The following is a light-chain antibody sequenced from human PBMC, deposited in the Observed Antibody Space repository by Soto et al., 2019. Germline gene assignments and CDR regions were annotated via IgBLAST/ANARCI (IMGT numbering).Light chain of an antibody. CDR1: SSDVGGYNY. Sequence: QSALTQPASPSGSPGQAITISCTGTSSDVGGYNYVSLYQQHPGKAPKFMIYDVSNRPSEVSTRFSGSKSGNTASLTICGLQAEYEAEYYCNSYTTSNTRQIVFGTGTKVTVL. V-gene: IGLV2-14*01. J-gene: IGLJ1*01. CDR3: NSYTTSNTRQIV. CDR2: DVS.